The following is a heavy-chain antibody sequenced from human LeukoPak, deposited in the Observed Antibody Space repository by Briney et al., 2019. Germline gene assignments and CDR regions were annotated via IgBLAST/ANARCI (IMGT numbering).Heavy chain of an antibody. CDR1: GDSVSSNSAA. V-gene: IGHV6-1*01. J-gene: IGHJ3*02. D-gene: IGHD6-13*01. CDR3: AKYSSNLYGDAFDI. Sequence: SQTLSLTCAISGDSVSSNSAAWSWIRQSPSRGLEWLGRTYYRSKWFNDYAVSVKSRITIKSDTSKNQFSLQLNSVTPEDTAVYYCAKYSSNLYGDAFDIWGQGTMVTVSS. CDR2: TYYRSKWFN.